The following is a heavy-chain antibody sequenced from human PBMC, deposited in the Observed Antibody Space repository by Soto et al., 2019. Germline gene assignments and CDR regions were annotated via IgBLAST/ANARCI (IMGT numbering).Heavy chain of an antibody. CDR3: AHRDSTGTTTYVDS. CDR2: IYWDGES. Sequence: QITLKEAGPTLVKPTETLTLTCTFSGFSFTTTRMGVGWTRQPPGKALEWLAIIYWDGESRYNPLLRRRLTLTEDTSKTQVVLTLTNMDPKDPATYYCAHRDSTGTTTYVDSWAPGIPVTFAS. D-gene: IGHD1-1*01. CDR1: GFSFTTTRMG. J-gene: IGHJ4*02. V-gene: IGHV2-5*02.